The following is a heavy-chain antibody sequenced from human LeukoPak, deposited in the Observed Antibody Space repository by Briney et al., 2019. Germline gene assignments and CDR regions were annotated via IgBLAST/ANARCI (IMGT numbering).Heavy chain of an antibody. J-gene: IGHJ2*01. D-gene: IGHD2-21*01. V-gene: IGHV1-46*01. CDR1: GYTFTSFF. Sequence: ASVKVSCKASGYTFTSFFMHWVRHAPGQGLEWMGMINPSGGSTFYAQNFQGRVTMTSDTSTSTVYMDLRSLRSEDTAVYYCARGRSNSGVNWYLDFWGRGTLVTVSS. CDR3: ARGRSNSGVNWYLDF. CDR2: INPSGGST.